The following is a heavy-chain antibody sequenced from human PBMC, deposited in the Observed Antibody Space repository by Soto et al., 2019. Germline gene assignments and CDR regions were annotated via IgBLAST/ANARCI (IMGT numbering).Heavy chain of an antibody. V-gene: IGHV3-9*01. Sequence: EVQLVESGGGLVQPGRSLRLSCVASGFTFDDYAMHWVRQAPGKGLEWVPGISWNSGSIGYADSVKGRFTISRDNAKNSLYLKMNSLRAEDTALYYCAKDLRGYSSSWYYYYGMDVWGQGTTVTVSS. CDR1: GFTFDDYA. CDR2: ISWNSGSI. D-gene: IGHD6-13*01. CDR3: AKDLRGYSSSWYYYYGMDV. J-gene: IGHJ6*02.